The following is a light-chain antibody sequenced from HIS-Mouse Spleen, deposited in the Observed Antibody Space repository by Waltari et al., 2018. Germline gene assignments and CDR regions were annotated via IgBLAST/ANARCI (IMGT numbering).Light chain of an antibody. Sequence: SSELTQDPAVSVALGQTVRITCQGDSLRSYYASWYQQKPGQAPVLVIYCQNNRPSGIPDRVSGSSSGNTASLTITGAQAEDEADYYCNSRDSSGNHVVFGGGTKLTVL. J-gene: IGLJ2*01. CDR2: CQN. CDR1: SLRSYY. V-gene: IGLV3-19*01. CDR3: NSRDSSGNHVV.